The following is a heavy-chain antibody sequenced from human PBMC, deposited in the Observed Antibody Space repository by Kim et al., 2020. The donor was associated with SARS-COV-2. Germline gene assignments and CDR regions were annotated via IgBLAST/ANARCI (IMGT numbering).Heavy chain of an antibody. D-gene: IGHD3-16*01. CDR1: GFTFNSYG. V-gene: IGHV3-33*06. Sequence: GGSLRLSCAASGFTFNSYGMHWVRQAPGKGLEWVAVIWYDGSNKYYADSVKGRFTISRDNSKTTLYLQMNSLRAEDTAVYYCAKDISWRGLRSVGFDIWGQGTMVTVSS. CDR2: IWYDGSNK. J-gene: IGHJ3*02. CDR3: AKDISWRGLRSVGFDI.